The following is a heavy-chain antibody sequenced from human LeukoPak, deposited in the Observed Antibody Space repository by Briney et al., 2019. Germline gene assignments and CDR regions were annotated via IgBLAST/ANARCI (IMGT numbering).Heavy chain of an antibody. D-gene: IGHD1-26*01. CDR1: DGSISRYY. CDR2: ISYSGTT. CDR3: ARMGYSGSYYLFDY. Sequence: SETLSLTCTVSDGSISRYYWSWIRQSPGKGLEWIGYISYSGTTNYNPSLKSRVTMSLDTSKNQFSLRLSSVTAADTAVYYCARMGYSGSYYLFDYWGQGTLVTVSS. V-gene: IGHV4-59*01. J-gene: IGHJ4*02.